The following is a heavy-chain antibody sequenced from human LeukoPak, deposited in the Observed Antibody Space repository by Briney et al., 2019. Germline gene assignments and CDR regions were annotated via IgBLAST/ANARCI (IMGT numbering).Heavy chain of an antibody. CDR3: ARFGPGYCSGGSCYGFHWFDP. D-gene: IGHD2-15*01. J-gene: IGHJ5*02. CDR1: GGTFSSYA. CDR2: IIPIFGTA. Sequence: SVTVSCKASGGTFSSYAISWVRQAPGQGLEWMGGIIPIFGTANYAQKFQGRVTITADESTSTAYMELSSLRSEDTAVYYCARFGPGYCSGGSCYGFHWFDPWGQGTLVTVSS. V-gene: IGHV1-69*13.